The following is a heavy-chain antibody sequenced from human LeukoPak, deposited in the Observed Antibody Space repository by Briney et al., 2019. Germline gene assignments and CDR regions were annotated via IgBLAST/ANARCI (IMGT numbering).Heavy chain of an antibody. Sequence: PGRSLRLSCAASGFTFSSYGMHWVRQAPGKGLEWVAVISYDGSNKYYADSVKGRFTISRDNSKNTLYLQMNSLRAEDTAVYYCAKGPYYYEYWGQGTLVTVSS. V-gene: IGHV3-30*18. CDR1: GFTFSSYG. J-gene: IGHJ4*02. CDR2: ISYDGSNK. CDR3: AKGPYYYEY.